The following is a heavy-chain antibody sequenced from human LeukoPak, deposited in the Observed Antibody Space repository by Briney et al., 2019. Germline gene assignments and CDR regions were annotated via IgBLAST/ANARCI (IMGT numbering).Heavy chain of an antibody. V-gene: IGHV3-23*01. CDR2: ISGGGVST. CDR3: ARDYCSSTSCYAEVGFDY. D-gene: IGHD2-2*01. Sequence: GGSLRLSCAASGFTFNIYAMTWVRRAPGKGLEWVSGISGGGVSTYYADSVKGRFTISRDNSKNTLYLQMNSLRAEDTAVYYCARDYCSSTSCYAEVGFDYWGQGTLVTVSS. CDR1: GFTFNIYA. J-gene: IGHJ4*02.